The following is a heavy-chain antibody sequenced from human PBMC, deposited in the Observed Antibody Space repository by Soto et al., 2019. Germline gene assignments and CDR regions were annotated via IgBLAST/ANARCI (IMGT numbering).Heavy chain of an antibody. CDR2: ISYDGSNK. D-gene: IGHD3-3*01. CDR3: AKDRWYYDFWSGYYTYYYYGMDV. V-gene: IGHV3-30*18. CDR1: GFTFSSYG. Sequence: GGSLRLSCAASGFTFSSYGMHWVRQAPGKGLEWVAFISYDGSNKYYADSVKGRFTISGDNSKNTLYLQMNSLRAEDTAVYYCAKDRWYYDFWSGYYTYYYYGMDVWAQGTTVTVSS. J-gene: IGHJ6*02.